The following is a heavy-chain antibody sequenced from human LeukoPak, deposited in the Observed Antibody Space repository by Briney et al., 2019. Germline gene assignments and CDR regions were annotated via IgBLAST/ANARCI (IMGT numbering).Heavy chain of an antibody. V-gene: IGHV1-2*02. D-gene: IGHD2-15*01. J-gene: IGHJ3*02. CDR3: ARVSGCQGWGGSCLITDAFDI. CDR1: GYIFTGYY. CDR2: INPNSGDT. Sequence: ASVKVSCKASGYIFTGYYMHWVRQAPGQGLEWMGWINPNSGDTNYAQKFQGRVTMTRDTSISTAYMELSSLRSEDTAVYYCARVSGCQGWGGSCLITDAFDIWGQGTMVTVSS.